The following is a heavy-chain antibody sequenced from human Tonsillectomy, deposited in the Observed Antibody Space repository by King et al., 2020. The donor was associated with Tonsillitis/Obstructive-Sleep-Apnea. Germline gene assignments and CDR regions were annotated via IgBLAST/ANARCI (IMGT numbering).Heavy chain of an antibody. J-gene: IGHJ6*03. CDR3: ARTDIVVVPAASGAYYYMDV. V-gene: IGHV4-34*01. Sequence: VQLQQWGAGLLKPSETLSLTCAVYGGSLSGYYWSWIRQPPGKGLEWIGEINHSGSTNYNPSLKSRVTISVDTSKNQFSLRLSSVTVADTAVYYCARTDIVVVPAASGAYYYMDVWGKGTTVTVSS. D-gene: IGHD2-2*01. CDR1: GGSLSGYY. CDR2: INHSGST.